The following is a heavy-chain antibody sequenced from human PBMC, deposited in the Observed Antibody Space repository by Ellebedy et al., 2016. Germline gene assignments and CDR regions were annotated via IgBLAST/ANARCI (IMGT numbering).Heavy chain of an antibody. Sequence: SVKVSCXASGGTFSSYAISWVRQAPGQGLEWMGGIIPIFGTANYAQKFQGRVTITADESTSTAYMELSSLRSEDTAVYYCARDKRSYSGYDTYFDYWGQGTLVTVSS. D-gene: IGHD5-12*01. J-gene: IGHJ4*02. V-gene: IGHV1-69*13. CDR2: IIPIFGTA. CDR1: GGTFSSYA. CDR3: ARDKRSYSGYDTYFDY.